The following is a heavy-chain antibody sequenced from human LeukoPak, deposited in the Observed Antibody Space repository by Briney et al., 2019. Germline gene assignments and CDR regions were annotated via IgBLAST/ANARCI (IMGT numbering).Heavy chain of an antibody. J-gene: IGHJ4*02. D-gene: IGHD2-2*01. CDR1: GFTFSSYS. V-gene: IGHV3-21*01. Sequence: GGSLRLSCAASGFTFSSYSMNWVRQAPGKGLEWVSSISSSSSYIYYADSVRGRFTISRDNAKNSLYLQMNSLSAEDTAVYYCAREGGDIVVPAAPFDYWGQGTLVTVSS. CDR2: ISSSSSYI. CDR3: AREGGDIVVPAAPFDY.